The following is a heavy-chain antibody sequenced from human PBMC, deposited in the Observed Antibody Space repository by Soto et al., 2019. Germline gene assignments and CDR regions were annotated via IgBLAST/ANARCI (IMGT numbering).Heavy chain of an antibody. CDR3: ARDRGYGDYESAFDI. CDR1: GFTFSRYW. CDR2: IKQDGSEK. V-gene: IGHV3-7*03. J-gene: IGHJ3*02. D-gene: IGHD4-17*01. Sequence: WSLRLSCAASGFTFSRYWMSWVRQAPGKGLEWVANIKQDGSEKYYVDSVKGRFTISRDNAKNSLYLQMNSLRAEDTAVFYCARDRGYGDYESAFDIWGQGTMVTVSS.